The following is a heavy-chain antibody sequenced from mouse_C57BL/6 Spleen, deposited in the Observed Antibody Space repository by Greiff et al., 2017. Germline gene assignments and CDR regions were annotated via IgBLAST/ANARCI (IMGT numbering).Heavy chain of an antibody. D-gene: IGHD2-2*01. V-gene: IGHV1-82*01. Sequence: VKLQESGPELVKPGASVKISCKASGYAFSSSWMNWVKQRPGKGLEWIGRMYPGDGDTNYNGKFKVKATLTTNKSSSTAYMQLSSLTSEDYAVYFCARGNGYDGGAMDYWGQGTSGTVSS. CDR3: ARGNGYDGGAMDY. J-gene: IGHJ4*01. CDR2: MYPGDGDT. CDR1: GYAFSSSW.